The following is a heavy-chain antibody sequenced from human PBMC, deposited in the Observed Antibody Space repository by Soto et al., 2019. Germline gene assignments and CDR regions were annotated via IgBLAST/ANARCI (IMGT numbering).Heavy chain of an antibody. CDR1: GYTFTTSY. D-gene: IGHD3-16*01. V-gene: IGHV1-46*03. CDR3: ARVAIWGAFDI. CDR2: INPSGGST. Sequence: ASVKVSCKASGYTFTTSYMHWVRQAPGQGLEWMGIINPSGGSTTYAQKFQGRVTMTRDTSTSTVYMELSSLRSEDTAVYYCARVAIWGAFDIWGQGTMVTVSS. J-gene: IGHJ3*02.